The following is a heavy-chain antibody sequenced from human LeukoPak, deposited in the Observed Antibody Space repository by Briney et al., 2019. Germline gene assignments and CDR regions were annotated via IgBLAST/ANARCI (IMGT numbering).Heavy chain of an antibody. Sequence: GGSLRLSCEASGFTFSVYGMHWVRQAPGRGPEWVAVIWNDGSHKYYADSVSGRFIISRDNSKNTMYLQMNNLRAEDTAVYYCARASGCYDYWGQGTLVTVSS. CDR3: ARASGCYDY. V-gene: IGHV3-33*01. CDR2: IWNDGSHK. D-gene: IGHD1-26*01. CDR1: GFTFSVYG. J-gene: IGHJ4*02.